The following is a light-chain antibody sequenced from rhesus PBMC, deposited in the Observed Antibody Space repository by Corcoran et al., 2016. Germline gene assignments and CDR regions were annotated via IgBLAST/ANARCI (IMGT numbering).Light chain of an antibody. Sequence: AIQMTQSPSSLSASVGDTVTITCRASQSIGSSLAWYQQKPGKVPKLLIYAASTLQSEVPSRFSGSGSGTVFTLTISSLQPENVATYYCQKCDSAPYSFGQWTKVEIK. CDR1: QSIGSS. V-gene: IGKV1-59*02. CDR2: AAS. J-gene: IGKJ2*01. CDR3: QKCDSAPYS.